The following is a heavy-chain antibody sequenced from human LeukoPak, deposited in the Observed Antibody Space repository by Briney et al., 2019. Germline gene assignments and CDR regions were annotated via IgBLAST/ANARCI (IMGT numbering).Heavy chain of an antibody. CDR3: AKISSSAEPNFDY. J-gene: IGHJ4*02. V-gene: IGHV3-33*06. CDR1: GFTFRTYA. CDR2: IWPDGSKK. Sequence: GRSLRLSCAASGFTFRTYAMHWVRQAPGKGLEWVAFIWPDGSKKFYADSVKGRFTISRDNSNHTLYLQMNSLRPEGTALYFCAKISSSAEPNFDYWGQGILLTVSS. D-gene: IGHD1-14*01.